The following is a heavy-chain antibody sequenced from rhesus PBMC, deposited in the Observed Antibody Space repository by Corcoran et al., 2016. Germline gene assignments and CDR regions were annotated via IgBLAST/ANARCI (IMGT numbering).Heavy chain of an antibody. J-gene: IGHJ4*01. CDR2: SGGSSGTT. CDR3: ARQYCTGSGCYGYFDY. Sequence: QVQLQESGPGLVKPSETLSLTCAVSGGSISSSNWWSWIRQPPGKGLEWIGNSGGSSGTTDSTPSLKSRVTISKDTSKPRFSLKLSSVTAADTAVYYCARQYCTGSGCYGYFDYWGQGVLVTVSS. D-gene: IGHD2-21*01. CDR1: GGSISSSNW. V-gene: IGHV4-65*02.